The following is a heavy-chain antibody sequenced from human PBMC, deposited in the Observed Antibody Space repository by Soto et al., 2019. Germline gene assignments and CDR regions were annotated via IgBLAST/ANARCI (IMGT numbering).Heavy chain of an antibody. J-gene: IGHJ3*02. CDR2: MNPNSGNT. CDR1: GYTFTSYD. D-gene: IGHD3-3*01. CDR3: ASPARNYDFWSGYSFDI. V-gene: IGHV1-8*01. Sequence: ASVKVSCKASGYTFTSYDINWVRQATGQGLEWMGWMNPNSGNTGYAQKFQGRVTMTRDTSISTAYMELSSLRSEDTAVYYCASPARNYDFWSGYSFDIWGQGTMVTVSS.